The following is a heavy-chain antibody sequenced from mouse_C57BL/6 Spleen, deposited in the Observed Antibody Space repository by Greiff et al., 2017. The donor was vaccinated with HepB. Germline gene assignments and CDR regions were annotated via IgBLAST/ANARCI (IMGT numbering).Heavy chain of an antibody. CDR2: ISDGGSYT. D-gene: IGHD1-1*01. CDR1: GFTFSSYA. CDR3: ARDPHYGSSYNYAMDY. V-gene: IGHV5-4*01. J-gene: IGHJ4*01. Sequence: EVKLVESGGGLVKPGGSLKLSCAASGFTFSSYAMSWVRQTPEKRLEWVATISDGGSYTYYPDNVKGRFTISRDNAKNNLYLQMSHLKSEDTAMYYCARDPHYGSSYNYAMDYWGQGTSVTVSS.